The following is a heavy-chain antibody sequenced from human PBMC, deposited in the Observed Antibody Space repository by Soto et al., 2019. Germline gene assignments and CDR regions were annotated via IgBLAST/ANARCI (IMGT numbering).Heavy chain of an antibody. CDR1: GFTFDYYW. D-gene: IGHD4-4*01. J-gene: IGHJ3*01. CDR3: ARGNLGCFDL. V-gene: IGHV3-74*01. Sequence: EVQLVESEGGLVQRGGSLRLSCAASGFTFDYYWMHWVRQAPGQGLVWVAHIQNDGSRTTYADSVKGRFTISRDNAKNTMYLQMNSLGAEDTAVYYCARGNLGCFDLWGQGTTVTVSS. CDR2: IQNDGSRT.